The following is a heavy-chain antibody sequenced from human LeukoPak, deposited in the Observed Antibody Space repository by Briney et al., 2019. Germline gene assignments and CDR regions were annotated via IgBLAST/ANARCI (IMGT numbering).Heavy chain of an antibody. Sequence: PSETLSLTCAVYGGSFSGYYWTWIRQPPGKGLEWIGEINHSGSTNYDPSLRSRVTISVDTSNNQFSLKLSSVTAAGTAVYYCATSGYDSSGYYSSGYFDYWGQGTLVTVSS. V-gene: IGHV4-34*01. CDR2: INHSGST. CDR1: GGSFSGYY. CDR3: ATSGYDSSGYYSSGYFDY. J-gene: IGHJ4*02. D-gene: IGHD3-22*01.